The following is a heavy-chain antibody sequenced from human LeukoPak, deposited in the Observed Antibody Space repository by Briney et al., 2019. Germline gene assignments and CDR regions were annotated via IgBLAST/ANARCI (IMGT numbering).Heavy chain of an antibody. Sequence: SETLSLTCIVSGGSITTTTYYWGWIRQPPGKGLEWIGNIDYTGRTFHNPSLKSRVSISVDTPKNQFSLRLSSVTAADTAMYYCARPGETDTPMGNFASWGQGTLVTVSS. J-gene: IGHJ4*02. V-gene: IGHV4-39*01. CDR2: IDYTGRT. D-gene: IGHD5-18*01. CDR1: GGSITTTTYY. CDR3: ARPGETDTPMGNFAS.